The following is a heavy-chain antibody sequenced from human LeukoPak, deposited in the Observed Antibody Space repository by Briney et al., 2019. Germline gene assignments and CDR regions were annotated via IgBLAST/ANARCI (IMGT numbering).Heavy chain of an antibody. Sequence: GGSLRLSCAASGFTFSSYSMNWVRQAPGKGLEWVSSISSSSSYIYYADSVKGQFTISRDNAKNSLYLQMNSLRAEDTAVYYCARDRQGCLDVWGQGTTVTVSS. CDR3: ARDRQGCLDV. CDR2: ISSSSSYI. CDR1: GFTFSSYS. V-gene: IGHV3-21*01. J-gene: IGHJ6*02.